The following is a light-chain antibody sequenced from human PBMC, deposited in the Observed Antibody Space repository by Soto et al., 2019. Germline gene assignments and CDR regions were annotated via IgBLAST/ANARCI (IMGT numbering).Light chain of an antibody. V-gene: IGLV2-14*01. CDR2: EVS. CDR1: SSDIGGYND. CDR3: GSYRSSSGPYNV. J-gene: IGLJ1*01. Sequence: QSVLTQPASVSGSPGQSITISCTGTSSDIGGYNDVSWYQQHPGNAPQVMIFEVSYRPYGVSDRFSGSKSGNVASLTISPLQAEDEADYDCGSYRSSSGPYNVFGTGTKVTAL.